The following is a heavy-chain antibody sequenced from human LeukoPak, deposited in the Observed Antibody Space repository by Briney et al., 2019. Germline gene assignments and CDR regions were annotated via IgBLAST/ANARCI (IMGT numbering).Heavy chain of an antibody. V-gene: IGHV4-59*01. CDR3: ARYVVVTAYFDY. CDR1: GASINGYY. CDR2: IYYIGTT. Sequence: SETLSLTCTVSGASINGYYWSWIRQPPGKGLEWIGYIYYIGTTDYDPSLSGRVTISLDTSKSQFSLKLRYLTAADTAVYYCARYVVVTAYFDYWGQGTLVTVSS. D-gene: IGHD2-21*02. J-gene: IGHJ4*02.